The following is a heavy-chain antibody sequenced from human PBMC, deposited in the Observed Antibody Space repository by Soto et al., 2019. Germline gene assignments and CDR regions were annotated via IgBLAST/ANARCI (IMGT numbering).Heavy chain of an antibody. Sequence: GGSLRLSCVASGFTFSDYAMSWVRQAPGKGLEWVSGTSGSGETTYYPDSVKGRFTISRDNSKNTLYLQMNSLSAEDTAVYYCARDRFLVRGVIGPFDYWGQGTLVTVSS. CDR3: ARDRFLVRGVIGPFDY. CDR2: TSGSGETT. D-gene: IGHD3-10*01. J-gene: IGHJ4*02. CDR1: GFTFSDYA. V-gene: IGHV3-23*01.